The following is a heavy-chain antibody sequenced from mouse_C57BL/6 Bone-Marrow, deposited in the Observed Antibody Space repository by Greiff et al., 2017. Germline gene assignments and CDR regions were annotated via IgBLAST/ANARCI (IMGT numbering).Heavy chain of an antibody. V-gene: IGHV14-4*01. J-gene: IGHJ3*01. D-gene: IGHD2-1*01. CDR2: IDPENGDT. CDR3: TTYYGNSAWFAY. CDR1: GFNIKDDY. Sequence: VQLQQSGAELVRPGASVKLSCTASGFNIKDDYMHWVKQRPEQGLEWIGWIDPENGDTEYASKFQGKATITADTSSNTAYLQLSSLTSEDTAFYYCTTYYGNSAWFAYWGQGTLVPVSA.